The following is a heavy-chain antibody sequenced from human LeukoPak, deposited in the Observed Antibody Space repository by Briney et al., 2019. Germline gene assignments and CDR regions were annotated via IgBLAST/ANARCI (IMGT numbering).Heavy chain of an antibody. V-gene: IGHV3-30*19. Sequence: PGRSLRLSCAASGFTFSSYGMHWVRQAPGKGLEWVAVISYDGSNKYYADSVKGRFTISRDNSKNTLYLQMNSLRAEDTAVYYCARYSSSYCSSTSCSLEYYFDYWGQGTLVTVSS. J-gene: IGHJ4*02. CDR1: GFTFSSYG. CDR2: ISYDGSNK. CDR3: ARYSSSYCSSTSCSLEYYFDY. D-gene: IGHD2-2*01.